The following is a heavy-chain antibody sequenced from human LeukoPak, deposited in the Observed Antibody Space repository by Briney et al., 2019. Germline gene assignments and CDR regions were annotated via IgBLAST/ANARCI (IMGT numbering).Heavy chain of an antibody. Sequence: PSETLSLTCTVSGGSISSYYWSWIRQPPGKGLEWIGYIYYSGSTNYNPSLKSRVTISVDTSKNQFSLKLSSVTAADTAVCYCARVGAAAGDDAFDIWGQGTMVTVSS. CDR1: GGSISSYY. CDR2: IYYSGST. J-gene: IGHJ3*02. CDR3: ARVGAAAGDDAFDI. V-gene: IGHV4-59*01. D-gene: IGHD6-13*01.